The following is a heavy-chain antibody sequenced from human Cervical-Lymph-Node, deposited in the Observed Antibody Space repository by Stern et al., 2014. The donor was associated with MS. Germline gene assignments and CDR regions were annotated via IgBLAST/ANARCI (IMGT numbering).Heavy chain of an antibody. D-gene: IGHD2-2*01. V-gene: IGHV3-11*01. CDR1: GFTFSAYY. J-gene: IGHJ6*02. CDR2: ISYSGSDI. Sequence: VQLVQSGGGLVKPGGSLRLSCAASGFTFSAYYITWIRQAPGKGLEWVSYISYSGSDIYYADSVKGRFTISRDNAKNSLYLQMNSLRADDTAVYYCAAGYCRSTSCHYGMDVWGQGTTVTVS. CDR3: AAGYCRSTSCHYGMDV.